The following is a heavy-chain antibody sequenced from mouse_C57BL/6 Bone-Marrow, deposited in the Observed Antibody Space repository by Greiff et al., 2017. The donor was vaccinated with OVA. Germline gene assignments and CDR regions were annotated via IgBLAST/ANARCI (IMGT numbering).Heavy chain of an antibody. CDR3: YFYSSYHDYAMDY. J-gene: IGHJ4*01. D-gene: IGHD2-5*01. V-gene: IGHV14-2*01. Sequence: EVQLQESGAELVKPGASVKLSCTASGFNIKDYYMHWVKQRTEQGLEWIGWIDPEAGDTNYAPKFKGKATITADTSSNTAYLQPRSLTSEDTDDDYCYFYSSYHDYAMDYWGQGISVTVAT. CDR1: GFNIKDYY. CDR2: IDPEAGDT.